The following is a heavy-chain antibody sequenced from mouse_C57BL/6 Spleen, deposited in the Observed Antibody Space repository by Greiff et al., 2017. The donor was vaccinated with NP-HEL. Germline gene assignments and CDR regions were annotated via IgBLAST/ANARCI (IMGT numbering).Heavy chain of an antibody. CDR1: GFNIKDYY. J-gene: IGHJ4*01. CDR3: TTRPLYDYDGYAMDY. CDR2: IDPEDGDT. V-gene: IGHV14-1*01. Sequence: VQLQQSGAELVRPGASVKLSCTASGFNIKDYYMHWVKQRPEQGLEWIGRIDPEDGDTEYAPKFQGKATMTADPSSNTAYLQLSSLTSEDTAVYYCTTRPLYDYDGYAMDYWGQGTSVTVSS. D-gene: IGHD2-4*01.